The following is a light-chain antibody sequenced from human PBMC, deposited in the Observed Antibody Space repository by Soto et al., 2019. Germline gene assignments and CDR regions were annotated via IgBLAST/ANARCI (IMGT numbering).Light chain of an antibody. CDR2: DVT. CDR3: SSYAGSSIPVA. V-gene: IGLV2-8*01. CDR1: SSDVGGYNF. Sequence: QFALTQPPSASGSPGQSVTISCTGASSDVGGYNFVSWYQQHPGKAPKLMIYDVTKRPSGVPDRFSGSKSGNTASLTVSGLQVDDEADYYCSSYAGSSIPVAFGGGTKLTVL. J-gene: IGLJ2*01.